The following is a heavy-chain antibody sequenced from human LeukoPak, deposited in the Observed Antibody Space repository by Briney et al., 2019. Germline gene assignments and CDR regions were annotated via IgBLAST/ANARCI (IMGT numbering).Heavy chain of an antibody. J-gene: IGHJ5*02. CDR3: ARGNYDFAYDP. CDR2: LSTSGSYI. V-gene: IGHV3-21*01. Sequence: WGSLRLSCAASGFIVSDFDMNWVRQAPGKGLEWVSYLSTSGSYIHYAESVKGRFTISRDAGNNSLYLQLDSLTVEDTAVYFCARGNYDFAYDPWGQGTLVTVSS. CDR1: GFIVSDFD. D-gene: IGHD3-3*01.